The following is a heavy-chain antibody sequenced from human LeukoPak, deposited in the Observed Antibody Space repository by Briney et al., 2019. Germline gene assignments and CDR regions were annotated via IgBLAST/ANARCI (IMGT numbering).Heavy chain of an antibody. V-gene: IGHV3-21*01. Sequence: GGFLRRSCAATGFTFGTCTMNWFRQAPGTGLEWVSSISSGSTKTYYADSVKGRFTISRDNAKNSLFLQMHSLRVEDTAVFYCASVGPGRYFDLWGRGTLVTVSS. CDR1: GFTFGTCT. CDR3: ASVGPGRYFDL. CDR2: ISSGSTKT. D-gene: IGHD3-10*01. J-gene: IGHJ2*01.